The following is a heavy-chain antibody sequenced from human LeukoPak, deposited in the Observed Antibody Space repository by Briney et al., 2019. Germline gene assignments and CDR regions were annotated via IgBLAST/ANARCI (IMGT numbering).Heavy chain of an antibody. CDR2: INHSGST. Sequence: PGGSLRLSCAASGFTFSSYSMNWVRQAPGKGLEWIGEINHSGSTNYNPSLKSRVTISVDTSKNQFSLKLSSVTAADTAVYYCASSGIAVAVVGYWGQGTLVTVSS. J-gene: IGHJ4*02. CDR1: GFTFSSYS. V-gene: IGHV4-34*01. D-gene: IGHD6-19*01. CDR3: ASSGIAVAVVGY.